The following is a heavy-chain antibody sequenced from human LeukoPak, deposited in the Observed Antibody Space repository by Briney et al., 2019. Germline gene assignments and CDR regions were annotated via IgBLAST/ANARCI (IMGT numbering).Heavy chain of an antibody. Sequence: GGSLRLSCAASGFTFSSYAMSWVRQAPGKGLEWVSSISSSSSYIYYADSVKGRFTISRDNAKNSLYLQMNSLRAEDTAVYYCARSSPFPFDYWGQGTLVTVSS. J-gene: IGHJ4*02. CDR1: GFTFSSYA. CDR2: ISSSSSYI. V-gene: IGHV3-21*01. CDR3: ARSSPFPFDY.